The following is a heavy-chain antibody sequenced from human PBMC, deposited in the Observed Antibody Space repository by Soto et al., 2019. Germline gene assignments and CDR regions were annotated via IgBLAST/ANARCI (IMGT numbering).Heavy chain of an antibody. J-gene: IGHJ4*02. CDR3: ARGLRFLEWLLYGNYYFDY. V-gene: IGHV1-69*13. CDR2: IIPIFGTA. CDR1: GGIFSRYS. Sequence: SVKLSCKASGGIFSRYSISCVRQSPLQWLEWMGGIIPIFGTANYAQKFQGRVTITADESTSTAYMELSSLRSEDAAVYYCARGLRFLEWLLYGNYYFDYWGQGTLVTVAS. D-gene: IGHD3-3*01.